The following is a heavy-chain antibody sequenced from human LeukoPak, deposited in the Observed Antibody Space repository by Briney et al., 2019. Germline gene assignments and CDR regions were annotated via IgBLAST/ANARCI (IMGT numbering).Heavy chain of an antibody. Sequence: GGSLRLTCAASGFTFGSYAMNWVRQAPGKGLEWVSVISGSGGSTYYADSVKGRFTISRDSSKNTLYLQMNSLRAEDTAVYYCAGGHSSNWYWFDPWGQGTLVTVSS. J-gene: IGHJ5*02. D-gene: IGHD6-13*01. CDR3: AGGHSSNWYWFDP. CDR2: ISGSGGST. CDR1: GFTFGSYA. V-gene: IGHV3-23*01.